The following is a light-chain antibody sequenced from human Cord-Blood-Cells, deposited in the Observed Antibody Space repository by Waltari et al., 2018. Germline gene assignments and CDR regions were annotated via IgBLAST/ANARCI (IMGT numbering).Light chain of an antibody. V-gene: IGLV2-14*01. CDR3: SSYTSSSTWV. CDR1: SSDVGGYNY. Sequence: QSALTHPASVSGSPGQSITIPGPGTSSDVGGYNYVSWDQQHPGKAPKLMIYVVSNRPSGVSNRFSGSKSGNTASLTISGLQAEDEADYYCSSYTSSSTWVFGGGTKLTVL. J-gene: IGLJ3*02. CDR2: VVS.